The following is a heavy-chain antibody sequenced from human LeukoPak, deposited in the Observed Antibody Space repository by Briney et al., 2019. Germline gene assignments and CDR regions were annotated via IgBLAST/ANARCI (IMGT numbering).Heavy chain of an antibody. J-gene: IGHJ4*02. CDR2: ISNEGSTK. CDR3: AKYLDGSGFVDY. CDR1: GFTFSSYG. Sequence: GRSLRLSCAASGFTFSSYGMHWVRQAPGKGLEWVAVISNEGSTKYYVDSVKGRFTISRDNSKNTLYLQMISLRAEDTAEYYCAKYLDGSGFVDYWGQGTLVTVSS. V-gene: IGHV3-30*18. D-gene: IGHD6-19*01.